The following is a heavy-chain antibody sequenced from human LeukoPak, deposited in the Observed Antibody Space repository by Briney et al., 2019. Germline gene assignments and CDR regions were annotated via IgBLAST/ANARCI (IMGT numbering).Heavy chain of an antibody. J-gene: IGHJ4*02. V-gene: IGHV3-30*18. CDR3: AKEIWFGELLPNYYFDY. CDR2: ISYGGSNK. Sequence: GETLRLSCAASGFTFSTYGRHWVRQAPGKGLEWMGDISYGGSNKYNADSVKGRFTIARDNSKNTLYLQMNSLRAEDTAVYYCAKEIWFGELLPNYYFDYWGQGTLVTVSS. D-gene: IGHD3-10*01. CDR1: GFTFSTYG.